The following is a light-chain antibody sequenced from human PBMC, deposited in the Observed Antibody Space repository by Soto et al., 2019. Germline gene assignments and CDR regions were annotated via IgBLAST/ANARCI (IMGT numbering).Light chain of an antibody. CDR1: QSISIY. V-gene: IGKV1-39*01. Sequence: DIPMTQSPSSLSESVGDRVTISCRASQSISIYLNWYQQKPGKAPKLLIYAASSLQSGVPSRFSADGSGTDFTLTISSLQPEDFSTYYCQQSSSTPPFTFGPGTKVDIK. CDR3: QQSSSTPPFT. J-gene: IGKJ3*01. CDR2: AAS.